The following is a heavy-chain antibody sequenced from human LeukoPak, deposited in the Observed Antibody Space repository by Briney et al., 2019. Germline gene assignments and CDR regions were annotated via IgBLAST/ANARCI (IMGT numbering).Heavy chain of an antibody. J-gene: IGHJ3*02. D-gene: IGHD3-10*01. Sequence: ASVKVSCKVSGYTLTELSMYWVRQAPGKGLEWMGGSAPEDGETIYAQNFQDRVTMTEDTFTDTAYMELSSLRSEDTAVYYCATVLRRGLDTFDIWGQGTMVTVSS. CDR1: GYTLTELS. CDR3: ATVLRRGLDTFDI. CDR2: SAPEDGET. V-gene: IGHV1-24*01.